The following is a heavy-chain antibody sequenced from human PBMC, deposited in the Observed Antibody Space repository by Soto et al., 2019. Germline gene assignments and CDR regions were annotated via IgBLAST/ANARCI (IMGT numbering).Heavy chain of an antibody. CDR2: VNPNNGDT. Sequence: QVQLVQSGAELKKPGASVKVSGKASGYTFSNYDMNWVRQATGQGPEWIGWVNPNNGDTGYAQKFQGRVTLTTDISTTTAYVKLTSLRSEDTAIYYCAKVSRKGSAIDFDYWGQGTLITVSS. D-gene: IGHD3-10*01. V-gene: IGHV1-8*01. CDR1: GYTFSNYD. J-gene: IGHJ4*02. CDR3: AKVSRKGSAIDFDY.